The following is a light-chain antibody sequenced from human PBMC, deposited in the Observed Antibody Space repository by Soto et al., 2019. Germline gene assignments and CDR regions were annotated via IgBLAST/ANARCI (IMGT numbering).Light chain of an antibody. CDR3: QQYGSSPPYT. CDR1: QSVGSNY. CDR2: GAS. V-gene: IGKV3-20*01. J-gene: IGKJ2*01. Sequence: EIGLTQSPGTLSLSPGERATLSCRASQSVGSNYLAWYQQKPGQAPRLLIYGASSRASGIPDRFSGSGSGTDFPLTISRLEPEDFAVYYCQQYGSSPPYTFGQGTKLEIK.